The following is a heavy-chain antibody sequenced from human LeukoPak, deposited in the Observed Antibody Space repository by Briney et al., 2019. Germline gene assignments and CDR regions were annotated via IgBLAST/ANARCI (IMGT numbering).Heavy chain of an antibody. CDR3: ARGDTAMPSQIDY. J-gene: IGHJ4*02. CDR1: GFTFDDYA. CDR2: ISWNSGSI. D-gene: IGHD5-18*01. V-gene: IGHV3-9*01. Sequence: QSGGSLRLSCAASGFTFDDYAMHWVRQAPGKGLEWVSGISWNSGSIGYADSVKGRFTISRDNAKNSLYLQMNSLRAEDTALYYCARGDTAMPSQIDYWGQGTLVTVSS.